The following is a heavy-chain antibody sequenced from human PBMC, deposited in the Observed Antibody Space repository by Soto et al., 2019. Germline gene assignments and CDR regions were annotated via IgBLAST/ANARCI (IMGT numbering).Heavy chain of an antibody. V-gene: IGHV3-7*03. J-gene: IGHJ4*02. Sequence: GSLRLACAASGFTFSRYWMTWVRQAPGKGLEWVANIKQDGSEKYYVDPVKGRFTISRDNAKNSLYLQMNILRAEDTAVYFCARDRSASYDFWSGDDYWGQGTLVTVYS. CDR1: GFTFSRYW. CDR3: ARDRSASYDFWSGDDY. D-gene: IGHD3-3*01. CDR2: IKQDGSEK.